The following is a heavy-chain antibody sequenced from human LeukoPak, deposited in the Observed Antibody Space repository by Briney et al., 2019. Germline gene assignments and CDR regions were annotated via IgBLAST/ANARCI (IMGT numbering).Heavy chain of an antibody. CDR3: ARIGWHGSTWSLFDY. J-gene: IGHJ4*02. CDR1: GGSISSDY. V-gene: IGHV4-4*07. CDR2: IYSSGST. Sequence: PSETLSLTCNVSGGSISSDYWSWIRQPAGKGLEWIGRIYSSGSTNYNPSLKSRVTMSVDTSKNQFSLKLSFVTAADTAVYYCARIGWHGSTWSLFDYWGQGTLVTVSS. D-gene: IGHD6-13*01.